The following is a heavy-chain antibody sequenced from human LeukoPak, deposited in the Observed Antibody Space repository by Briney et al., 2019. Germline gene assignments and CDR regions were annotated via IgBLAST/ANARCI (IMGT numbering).Heavy chain of an antibody. Sequence: ASVKVSCKAFGYTFTSNYMHWVRQAPGQGPEWMGVISPSGGSTTYAQKFQGRVTITADESTSTAYMELSSLRSEDTAVYYCARALYYYDSSGYYSPIDYWGQGTLVTVSS. D-gene: IGHD3-22*01. CDR3: ARALYYYDSSGYYSPIDY. V-gene: IGHV1-46*01. CDR2: ISPSGGST. J-gene: IGHJ4*02. CDR1: GYTFTSNY.